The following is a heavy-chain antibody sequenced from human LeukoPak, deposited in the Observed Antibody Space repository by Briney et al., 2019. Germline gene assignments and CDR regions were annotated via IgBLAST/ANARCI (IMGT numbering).Heavy chain of an antibody. CDR1: GFTFSSYS. CDR2: ISSSSSYT. CDR3: ARARSYSSSWYEFDY. Sequence: PGGSLRLSCAASGFTFSSYSMNWVRQAPGKGLEWVSSISSSSSYTYYADSVKGRFTISRDNAKNSLYLQMNSLRAEDTAVYYCARARSYSSSWYEFDYWGQGTLVTVSS. J-gene: IGHJ4*02. V-gene: IGHV3-21*01. D-gene: IGHD6-13*01.